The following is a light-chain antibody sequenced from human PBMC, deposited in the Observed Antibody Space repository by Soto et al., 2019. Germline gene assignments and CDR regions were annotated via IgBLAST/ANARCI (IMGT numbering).Light chain of an antibody. V-gene: IGKV3-20*01. CDR1: QSVSNSF. Sequence: EIVLTQSPGTLSLSPGERATLSCRASQSVSNSFLAWYQQKPGQAPRLLIYGASNRATGIPDRFSGSGSGTDFTLTISRLEPEDFAVYYCQKYVTSPWAFGQGTKVEIE. CDR2: GAS. J-gene: IGKJ1*01. CDR3: QKYVTSPWA.